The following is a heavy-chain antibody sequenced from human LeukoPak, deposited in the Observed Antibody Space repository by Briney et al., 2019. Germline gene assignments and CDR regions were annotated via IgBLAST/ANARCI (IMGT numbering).Heavy chain of an antibody. CDR3: AKQGYGRSSFFDH. Sequence: SETLSLTCTVSGDSVSTNFYGWGWIRQPPGKGLELIGNLVHSGTTYNNPCLKTRASISVDTSKNLFSLKLNSVTAAETADYYCAKQGYGRSSFFDHWGQGTLVTVSS. CDR1: GDSVSTNFYG. V-gene: IGHV4-39*01. D-gene: IGHD6-6*01. J-gene: IGHJ4*02. CDR2: LVHSGTT.